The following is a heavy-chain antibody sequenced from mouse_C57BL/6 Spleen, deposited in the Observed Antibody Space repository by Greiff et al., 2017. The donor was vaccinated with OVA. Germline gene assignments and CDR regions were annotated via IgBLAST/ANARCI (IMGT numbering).Heavy chain of an antibody. J-gene: IGHJ4*01. Sequence: EVKVVESGEGLVKPGGSLKLSCAASGFTFSSYAMSWVRQTPEKRLEWVAYISSGGDYIYYADTVKGRFTISRDNARNTLYLQMSSLKSEDTAMYYCTRDCDGYPYYYAMDYWGQGTSVTASS. D-gene: IGHD2-3*01. CDR1: GFTFSSYA. CDR3: TRDCDGYPYYYAMDY. V-gene: IGHV5-9-1*02. CDR2: ISSGGDYI.